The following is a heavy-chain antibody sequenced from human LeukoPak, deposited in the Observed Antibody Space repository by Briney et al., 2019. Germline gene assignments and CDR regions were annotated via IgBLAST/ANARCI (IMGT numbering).Heavy chain of an antibody. D-gene: IGHD3-22*01. CDR1: GFTFDDYV. V-gene: IGHV3-74*01. J-gene: IGHJ5*02. CDR2: INSDGINT. Sequence: GGSLRLSCAASGFTFDDYVMHWVRQAPGKGLVWVSRINSDGINTSYADSVKGRFTISRDNAKNTLNLQMNSLRAEDTAVYYCARDLGQYYDTSDNWFDPWGQGTLVTVSS. CDR3: ARDLGQYYDTSDNWFDP.